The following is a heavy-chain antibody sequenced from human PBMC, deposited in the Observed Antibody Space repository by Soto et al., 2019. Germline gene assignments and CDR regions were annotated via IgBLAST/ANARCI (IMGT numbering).Heavy chain of an antibody. Sequence: QVQLVQSGPEVKKPGSSVKVSCKTSGGTLSSYSLIWVRQAPGQGLERVGRIITFVGKANVAQRFQGRVPRTADSSSATAYMELRRLTSDDTAFYCGARATGGDDSVGMCMGVWGTGPTVAVSS. J-gene: IGHJ6*03. CDR1: GGTLSSYS. V-gene: IGHV1-69*08. D-gene: IGHD2-8*02. CDR3: ARATGGDDSVGMCMGV. CDR2: IITFVGKA.